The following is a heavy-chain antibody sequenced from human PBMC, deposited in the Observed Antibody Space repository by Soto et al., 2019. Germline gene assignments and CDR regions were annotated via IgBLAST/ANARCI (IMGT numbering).Heavy chain of an antibody. CDR2: IFSNDEK. CDR1: GFSLSNPKVG. J-gene: IGHJ4*02. CDR3: TGVYWYESDFDC. D-gene: IGHD1-26*01. V-gene: IGHV2-26*01. Sequence: GSGPTLVNPTETLTLTCTVSGFSLSNPKVGVSWIRQPPGTALECLAHIFSNDEKSYNTSLNTRLTISKDTSKSQVVLTMTNMEKVDSVKAAGTGVYWYESDFDCWGQVNLVTVSS.